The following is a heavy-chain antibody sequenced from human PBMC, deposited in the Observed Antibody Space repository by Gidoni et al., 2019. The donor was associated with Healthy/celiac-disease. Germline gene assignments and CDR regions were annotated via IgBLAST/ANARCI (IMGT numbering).Heavy chain of an antibody. CDR2: ISSSGSTI. J-gene: IGHJ4*02. D-gene: IGHD4-17*01. Sequence: QVQLVESGGGLVKHGGSLRLSCAASGFTFSDYYMSWIRQSPGKGLEWVSYISSSGSTIYYADSVKGRFTISRDNAKNSLYLQRNSLRAEDTAVYYCARADYGDYVSYSAFDYWGQGTLVTVSS. V-gene: IGHV3-11*01. CDR3: ARADYGDYVSYSAFDY. CDR1: GFTFSDYY.